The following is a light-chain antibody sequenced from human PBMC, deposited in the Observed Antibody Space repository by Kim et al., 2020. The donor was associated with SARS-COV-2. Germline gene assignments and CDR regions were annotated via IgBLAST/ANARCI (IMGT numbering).Light chain of an antibody. CDR1: QSISSW. Sequence: GAVRDKVTITCRASQSISSWLAWDQQKPGKAPKLLIYDAYSLESGVPSRFSGSGSGTEFTLTISSLQPDDFATYYCQQYNSYLRTFGQRTKVDIK. J-gene: IGKJ1*01. CDR2: DAY. V-gene: IGKV1-5*01. CDR3: QQYNSYLRT.